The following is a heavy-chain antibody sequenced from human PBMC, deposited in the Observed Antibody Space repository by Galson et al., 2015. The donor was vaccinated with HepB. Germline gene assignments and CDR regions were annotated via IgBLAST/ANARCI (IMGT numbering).Heavy chain of an antibody. D-gene: IGHD3-22*01. Sequence: SLRLSCAGSGFTFASYVISWVRQDSGKGLEWVAGVSGGGSGTYYADSVKGRFTISRDNSKDTVSLQLNSLRVEDTAIYYCARDQRYYYDNSGYYHRRVGNWFDPCGQGTLVTVSS. CDR3: ARDQRYYYDNSGYYHRRVGNWFDP. CDR2: VSGGGSGT. J-gene: IGHJ5*02. CDR1: GFTFASYV. V-gene: IGHV3-23*01.